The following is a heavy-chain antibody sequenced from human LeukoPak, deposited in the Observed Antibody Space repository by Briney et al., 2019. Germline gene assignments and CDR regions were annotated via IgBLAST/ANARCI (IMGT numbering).Heavy chain of an antibody. CDR3: ARSAVRGVNNWFDP. CDR1: GYTFTGYY. CDR2: INPNSGGT. V-gene: IGHV1-2*06. Sequence: GASVKVSCKASGYTFTGYYMHWVRQTPGQGLEWMGRINPNSGGTNYAQKFQGRVTMTRDTSISTAYMELSRLRSDDTAVYYCARSAVRGVNNWFDPWGQGTLVTVSS. J-gene: IGHJ5*02. D-gene: IGHD3-10*01.